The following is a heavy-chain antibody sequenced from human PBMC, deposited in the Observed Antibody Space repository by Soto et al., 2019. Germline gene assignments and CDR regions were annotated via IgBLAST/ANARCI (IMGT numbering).Heavy chain of an antibody. V-gene: IGHV4-30-4*01. CDR3: ARDLHRGGYYGMDV. Sequence: SGTLSLTCTVSGGSISSGDYYWSWIRQPPGKGLEWIGYIYYSGSTYYNPSLKSRVTISVDTSKNQFSLKLSSVTAADTAVYYCARDLHRGGYYGMDVWGKGTTVTVSS. CDR1: GGSISSGDYY. D-gene: IGHD2-15*01. J-gene: IGHJ6*04. CDR2: IYYSGST.